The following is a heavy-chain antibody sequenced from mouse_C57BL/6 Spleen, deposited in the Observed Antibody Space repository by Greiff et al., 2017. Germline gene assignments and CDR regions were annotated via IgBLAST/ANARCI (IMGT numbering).Heavy chain of an antibody. Sequence: QVQLQQSGAELVMPGASVKLSCKASGYTFTSYWMHWVKQRPGQGLEWIGEIDPSDSYTNYNQKFKGKSTLTVDKSSSTAYMQLSSLTSEDSAVYYCARGGSSGYVGYWGQGTTLTVSS. D-gene: IGHD3-2*02. CDR2: IDPSDSYT. CDR1: GYTFTSYW. V-gene: IGHV1-69*01. J-gene: IGHJ2*01. CDR3: ARGGSSGYVGY.